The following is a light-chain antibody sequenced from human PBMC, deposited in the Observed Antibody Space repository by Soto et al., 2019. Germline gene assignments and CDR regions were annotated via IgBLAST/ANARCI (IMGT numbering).Light chain of an antibody. V-gene: IGLV3-21*02. CDR3: QVCDSRRDHGV. Sequence: SYELTQPPSVSGAPGQKARITCGGNNIGIMSVHWYQQKPVQAPVLVVYDDSHPPSGIPERFAGSKSENTATLIISSVEAGDEADYSCQVCDSRRDHGVFGGGTKLTVL. J-gene: IGLJ2*01. CDR1: NIGIMS. CDR2: DDS.